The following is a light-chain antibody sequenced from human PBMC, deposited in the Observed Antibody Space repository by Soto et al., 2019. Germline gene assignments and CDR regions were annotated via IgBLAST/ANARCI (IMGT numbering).Light chain of an antibody. CDR3: ETWVSNTYV. V-gene: IGLV4-60*02. J-gene: IGLJ1*01. CDR1: SGHSSYI. Sequence: QLVRTQSSSASASLGSSVKVTCTLSSGHSSYIIAWHQQQPGKAPRYLMKLEGSGSYKKGSGVPDRFSGSSSGADRYLTISNLQFEDEADYYCETWVSNTYVFGTGTKLTVL. CDR2: LEGSGSY.